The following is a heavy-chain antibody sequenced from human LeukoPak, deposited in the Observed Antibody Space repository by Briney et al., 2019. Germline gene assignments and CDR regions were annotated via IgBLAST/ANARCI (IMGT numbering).Heavy chain of an antibody. J-gene: IGHJ5*02. CDR1: GGSFSGYY. V-gene: IGHV4-34*01. CDR2: INHSGST. CDR3: ARDEGGSYLIRGFDP. D-gene: IGHD1-26*01. Sequence: SSETLSLTCAVYGGSFSGYYWSWIRQPPGKGLEWIGEINHSGSTNYNPSLKSRVTISVDTSKNQFSLKLSSVTAADTAVYYCARDEGGSYLIRGFDPWGQGTLVTVSS.